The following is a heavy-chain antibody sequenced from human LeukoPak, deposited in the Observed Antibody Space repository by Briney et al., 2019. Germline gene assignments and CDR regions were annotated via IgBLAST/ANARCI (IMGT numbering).Heavy chain of an antibody. CDR1: GYSFTSYW. D-gene: IGHD6-19*01. CDR3: ARQGIAVAGTADDAFDI. CDR2: IYPGNSDT. J-gene: IGHJ3*02. V-gene: IGHV5-51*01. Sequence: GESLKISCKGSGYSFTSYWIGWVRQMPGKGLEWMGIIYPGNSDTRYSPSFQGQVTISADKSISTAYLQWSSLKASDTAMYYCARQGIAVAGTADDAFDIWGQGTMVTVSS.